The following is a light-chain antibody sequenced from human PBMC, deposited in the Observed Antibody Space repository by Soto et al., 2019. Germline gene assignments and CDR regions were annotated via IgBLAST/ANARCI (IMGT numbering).Light chain of an antibody. CDR1: SSDVGGYNY. Sequence: QSALTQPASVSGSPGQLITISCTGTSSDVGGYNYVSWFQQHPGKAPKLMIYDVRNRPSGISNRFSGSKSGNTASLTISGLQAEDEADYYCNSYTGSSTYVFGTGTKLTVL. CDR2: DVR. V-gene: IGLV2-14*01. CDR3: NSYTGSSTYV. J-gene: IGLJ1*01.